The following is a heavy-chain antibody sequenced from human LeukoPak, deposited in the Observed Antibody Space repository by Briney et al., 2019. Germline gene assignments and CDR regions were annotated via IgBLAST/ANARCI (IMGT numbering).Heavy chain of an antibody. CDR1: GLTFSNTW. Sequence: GGSLRLSCAASGLTFSNTWMSWVRQGPGKGLEWVGRIQRKADGGTTDYAAPVKGRFTISRDDSENTLYLQMNSLKIEDTAVYYCTTESSGGSDNWGQGTLVTVSS. J-gene: IGHJ4*02. CDR3: TTESSGGSDN. V-gene: IGHV3-15*01. D-gene: IGHD1-26*01. CDR2: IQRKADGGTT.